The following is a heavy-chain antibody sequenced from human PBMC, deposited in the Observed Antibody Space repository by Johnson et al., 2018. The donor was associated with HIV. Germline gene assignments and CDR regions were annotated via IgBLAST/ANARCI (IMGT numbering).Heavy chain of an antibody. CDR1: GFTFDNAW. V-gene: IGHV3-15*01. CDR2: IKSNTDGGTT. CDR3: TTEVMEWELQVGWTRAFEI. J-gene: IGHJ3*02. D-gene: IGHD1-26*01. Sequence: VQLVESGGGLVKPGGSLRLSCAASGFTFDNAWMNWVRQAPGKGLEWVGRIKSNTDGGTTDYTAPVKGRFTISSDDSKNTLYLKMNSLKTEDTAVYYCTTEVMEWELQVGWTRAFEIWGQGTMVTVSS.